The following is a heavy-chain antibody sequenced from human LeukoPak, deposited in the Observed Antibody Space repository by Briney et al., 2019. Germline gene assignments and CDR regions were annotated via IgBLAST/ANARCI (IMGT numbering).Heavy chain of an antibody. J-gene: IGHJ3*02. Sequence: PGGSLRLSCAASGFTFDDYAMHWVRQAPGKGLEWVSGISWNSGSIGYADSVKGRFTISRDNAKNSLYLQMNSLRAEDTALYHCARGGYGDYGNAFDIWGQGTMVTVSS. CDR3: ARGGYGDYGNAFDI. D-gene: IGHD4-17*01. V-gene: IGHV3-9*01. CDR2: ISWNSGSI. CDR1: GFTFDDYA.